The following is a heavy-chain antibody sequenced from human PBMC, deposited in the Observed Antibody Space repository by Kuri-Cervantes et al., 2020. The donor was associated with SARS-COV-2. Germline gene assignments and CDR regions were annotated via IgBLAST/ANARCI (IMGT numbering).Heavy chain of an antibody. CDR1: GYTFTGYY. D-gene: IGHD3-10*01. V-gene: IGHV1-2*04. J-gene: IGHJ6*02. CDR2: INPNSGGT. Sequence: ASVKVSCKASGYTFTGYYIHWVRQAPGQGLEWMEWINPNSGGTNYAQKFQGWVTMTRDTSINTAYMELSRLRSDDTAVYYCARARVRGLITAYYYYGMDVWGQGTTVTVSS. CDR3: ARARVRGLITAYYYYGMDV.